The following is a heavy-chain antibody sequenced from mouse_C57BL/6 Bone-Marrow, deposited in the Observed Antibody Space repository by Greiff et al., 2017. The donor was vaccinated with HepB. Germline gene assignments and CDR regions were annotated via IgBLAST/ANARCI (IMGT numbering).Heavy chain of an antibody. CDR2: IHPYSGST. CDR3: ARKFEYDGSSFYFDY. CDR1: GYTFTSYW. J-gene: IGHJ2*01. Sequence: QVQLQQPGAELVKPGASVKLSCKASGYTFTSYWMHWVKQRPGQGLEWIGMIHPYSGSTNYNEKFKSKSTLTVDKSSSTAYMQLSSLTSEDSAVYYGARKFEYDGSSFYFDYWGQGTTLTVSS. D-gene: IGHD1-1*01. V-gene: IGHV1-64*01.